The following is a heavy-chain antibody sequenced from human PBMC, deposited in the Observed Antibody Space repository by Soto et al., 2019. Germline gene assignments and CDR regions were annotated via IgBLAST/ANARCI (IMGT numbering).Heavy chain of an antibody. J-gene: IGHJ4*02. CDR3: ARDNNWSLDY. CDR1: GLTFSKHW. Sequence: GSLRLSCAASGLTFSKHWMHWVRQAPGKGLVWVSHIKTDGSFTRDADSVKGRFTISRDNDRNTLYLQMNSLRAEDTAVYYCARDNNWSLDYWGQGTLVTVSS. CDR2: IKTDGSFT. D-gene: IGHD1-1*01. V-gene: IGHV3-74*01.